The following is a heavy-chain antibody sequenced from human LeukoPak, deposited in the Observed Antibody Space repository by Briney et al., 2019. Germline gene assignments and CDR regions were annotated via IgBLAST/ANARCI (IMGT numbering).Heavy chain of an antibody. V-gene: IGHV3-7*01. D-gene: IGHD1-26*01. Sequence: PGGSLRLSWAAPGFTLSSYWVSWVGQARGRGREWVAKIKKDGSEKYYVDSVKGRFTISRDNAKNSLYLQMNSLRADDTAVYYCARDREWELPADAFDIWGQGTMVTVSS. CDR1: GFTLSSYW. J-gene: IGHJ3*02. CDR3: ARDREWELPADAFDI. CDR2: IKKDGSEK.